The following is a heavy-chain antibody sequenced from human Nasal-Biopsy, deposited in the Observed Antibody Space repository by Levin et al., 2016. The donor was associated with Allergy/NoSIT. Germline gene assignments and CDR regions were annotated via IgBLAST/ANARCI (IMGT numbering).Heavy chain of an antibody. CDR3: TRDTDWGTSSAPNPDY. CDR2: IQQDGSEK. J-gene: IGHJ4*02. V-gene: IGHV3-7*03. CDR1: GFTFSSYW. D-gene: IGHD2-2*01. Sequence: GESLKISCAASGFTFSSYWMSWVRQAPGKGLEWVANIQQDGSEKYYVDSVKGRFTISRDNAENSLYLQMNSLRAEDTAVYYCTRDTDWGTSSAPNPDYWGQGTLVTVSS.